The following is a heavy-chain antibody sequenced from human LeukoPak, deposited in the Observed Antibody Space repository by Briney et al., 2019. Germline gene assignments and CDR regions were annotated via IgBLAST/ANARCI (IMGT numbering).Heavy chain of an antibody. J-gene: IGHJ4*02. CDR2: IYYSGST. D-gene: IGHD6-13*01. V-gene: IGHV4-59*01. CDR3: ARVTLGYSIDY. CDR1: GGSISSYY. Sequence: SETLSLTCTASGGSISSYYWSWIRQPPGKGLEWIGYIYYSGSTNYNPSLKSRVTISVDTSKNQFSLKLSSVTAADTAVYYCARVTLGYSIDYWGQGTLVTVSS.